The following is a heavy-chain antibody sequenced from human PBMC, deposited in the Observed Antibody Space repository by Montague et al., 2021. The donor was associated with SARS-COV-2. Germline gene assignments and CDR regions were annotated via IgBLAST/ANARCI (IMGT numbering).Heavy chain of an antibody. J-gene: IGHJ6*02. CDR3: ARDPWRITIFGVVTRYGMDV. V-gene: IGHV4-59*01. D-gene: IGHD3-3*01. CDR2: IYYSGST. Sequence: LRLSCAASGFTFSTYAMSWIRQPPGKGLEWIGHIYYSGSTNYNPSLKSRVTISVDTSKNQFSLKLSSVTAADTAVYYCARDPWRITIFGVVTRYGMDVWGQGTTVTVSS. CDR1: GFTFSTYA.